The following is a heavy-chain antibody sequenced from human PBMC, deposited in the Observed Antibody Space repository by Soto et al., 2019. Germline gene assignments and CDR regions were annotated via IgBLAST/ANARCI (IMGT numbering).Heavy chain of an antibody. Sequence: GGSLRLSCAASGFTCSSYGMHWVRQAPGKGLEWVAVIWYDGSNKYYADSVKGRFTISRDNSKNTLYLQMNSLRAEDTAVYYCARDAGLGVNYYYYGMDVWGQGTTVTVSS. CDR3: ARDAGLGVNYYYYGMDV. D-gene: IGHD3-10*01. CDR1: GFTCSSYG. V-gene: IGHV3-33*01. J-gene: IGHJ6*02. CDR2: IWYDGSNK.